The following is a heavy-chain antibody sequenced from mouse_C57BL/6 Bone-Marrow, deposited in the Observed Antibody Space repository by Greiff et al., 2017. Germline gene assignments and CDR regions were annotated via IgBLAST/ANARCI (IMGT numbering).Heavy chain of an antibody. V-gene: IGHV2-5*01. CDR3: AIQGDYYYGSSLRFDY. CDR1: GFSLTSYG. J-gene: IGHJ2*01. D-gene: IGHD1-1*01. CDR2: IWRGGST. Sequence: QVQLKESGPGLVQPSQSLSITCTVSGFSLTSYGVHWVRQSPGKGLEWLGVIWRGGSTDYNAAFMSRMSITKDNSKSQYFFKMNRLQADDTAIYYCAIQGDYYYGSSLRFDYWGQGTTLTVSS.